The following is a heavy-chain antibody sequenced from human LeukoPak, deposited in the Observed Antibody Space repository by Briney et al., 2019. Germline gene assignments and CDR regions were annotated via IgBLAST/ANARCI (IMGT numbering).Heavy chain of an antibody. CDR2: IRYDGSNK. D-gene: IGHD1/OR15-1a*01. CDR3: AKDCRGNTLAPDY. V-gene: IGHV3-30*02. J-gene: IGHJ4*02. Sequence: GGSLRLSCAASGFTFSSYGMHWVRQAPGKGLEWVAFIRYDGSNKYYADSVKGRFTISRDNSKNTLYLQMNSLRAEDTAVYYCAKDCRGNTLAPDYWGQGTLVTVSS. CDR1: GFTFSSYG.